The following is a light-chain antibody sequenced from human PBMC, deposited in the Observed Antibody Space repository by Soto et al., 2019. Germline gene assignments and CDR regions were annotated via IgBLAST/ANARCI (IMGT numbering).Light chain of an antibody. J-gene: IGKJ1*01. CDR3: QQYHSYYPWT. V-gene: IGKV1-5*01. CDR1: QSISSW. CDR2: DAS. Sequence: DIQMTQSPSTLSASGGDRLTITCRASQSISSWVAWYQQKPGKPPKLLIYDASSLESGVPSRFSGSGSGTDFSLTITSLQPDDSATYYCQQYHSYYPWTFGQGTKVDIK.